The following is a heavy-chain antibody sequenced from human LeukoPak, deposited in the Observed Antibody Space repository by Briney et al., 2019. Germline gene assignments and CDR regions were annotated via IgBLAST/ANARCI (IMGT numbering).Heavy chain of an antibody. CDR2: IYYSGST. CDR3: TRSRDYDILTGPYYFDY. D-gene: IGHD3-9*01. J-gene: IGHJ4*02. V-gene: IGHV4-39*01. CDR1: GGSFSGYY. Sequence: SETLSLTCAVYGGSFSGYYWGWIRQPPGKGLEWIGSIYYSGSTYYNPSLKSRVTISVDTSKNQFSLKLSSVTAADTAVYYCTRSRDYDILTGPYYFDYWGQGTLVTVSS.